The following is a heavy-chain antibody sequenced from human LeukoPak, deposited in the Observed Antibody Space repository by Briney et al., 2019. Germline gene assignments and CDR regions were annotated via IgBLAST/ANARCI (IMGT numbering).Heavy chain of an antibody. V-gene: IGHV3-30-3*01. CDR2: TSYDGSNK. Sequence: GGSLRLSCAASGFTFSTYAMHWVRQAPGKGLDWVAVTSYDGSNKYYADSVKGRFTISRDNSKSTLYLQMNSLRAEDTALYYCARSPYYDSSGYYDCWGQGTLVTVSS. D-gene: IGHD3-22*01. J-gene: IGHJ4*02. CDR3: ARSPYYDSSGYYDC. CDR1: GFTFSTYA.